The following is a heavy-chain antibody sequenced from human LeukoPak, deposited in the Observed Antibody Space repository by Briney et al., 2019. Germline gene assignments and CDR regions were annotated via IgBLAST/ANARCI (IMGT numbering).Heavy chain of an antibody. CDR1: GYTFTGYY. V-gene: IGHV1-2*04. CDR3: ARGFGERRNWFDP. CDR2: INPNSGGT. D-gene: IGHD3-10*01. Sequence: GASVKVSCKASGYTFTGYYMHWVRQAPGQGLEWMGWINPNSGGTNYAQKFQGWVTMTRDTSISTAYMELSRLRSDDTAVYYCARGFGERRNWFDPWGQGTLVTVSS. J-gene: IGHJ5*02.